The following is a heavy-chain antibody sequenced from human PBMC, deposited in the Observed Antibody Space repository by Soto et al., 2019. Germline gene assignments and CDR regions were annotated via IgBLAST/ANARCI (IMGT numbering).Heavy chain of an antibody. CDR1: GFTFSKFD. CDR2: IGISGDT. V-gene: IGHV3-13*01. CDR3: ARGQEVGAHFFDS. Sequence: QPGGSLRLSCEASGFTFSKFDIHWVRQPTGKGLEWVSTIGISGDTYYAVSVKGRFTISRDNAKNSLSLQMNSLRAGDTAVYFCARGQEVGAHFFDSWGQGTLVTVSS. J-gene: IGHJ4*02. D-gene: IGHD2-15*01.